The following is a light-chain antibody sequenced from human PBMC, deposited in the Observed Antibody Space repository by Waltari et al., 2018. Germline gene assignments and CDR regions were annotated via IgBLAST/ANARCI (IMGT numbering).Light chain of an antibody. CDR3: QVWDSYTDHGV. CDR2: YDG. J-gene: IGLJ7*01. Sequence: SYVLTQPPSVSVAPGKTAEIICGGNNIESKSVHWYQPKPGHAPVLIFDYDGDPPPGIPGRFSGSNSGNTATLTINRVEAGDEADYYCQVWDSYTDHGVFGGGTQLTVL. V-gene: IGLV3-21*04. CDR1: NIESKS.